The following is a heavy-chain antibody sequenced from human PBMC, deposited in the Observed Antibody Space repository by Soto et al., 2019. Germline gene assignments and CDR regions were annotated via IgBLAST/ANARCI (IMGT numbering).Heavy chain of an antibody. CDR2: ISTYSGDT. CDR3: ARHHGPTTSENWFDP. Sequence: QVHLVQSGVEVKTPGASVKVSCQASGYTFFTYDISWVRQAPGQGLEWMGWISTYSGDTKYAQKVQGRVTMTTCTSTTTAYLELMSLRSDDTAVYYCARHHGPTTSENWFDPWGQGTLVTVSS. D-gene: IGHD5-12*01. V-gene: IGHV1-18*01. CDR1: GYTFFTYD. J-gene: IGHJ5*02.